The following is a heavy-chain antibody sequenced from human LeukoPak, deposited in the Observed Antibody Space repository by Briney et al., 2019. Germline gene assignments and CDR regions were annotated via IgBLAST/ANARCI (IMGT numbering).Heavy chain of an antibody. CDR1: GYSFTSYW. CDR3: AGLPRASMVRGVDTYGMDV. J-gene: IGHJ6*02. V-gene: IGHV5-51*01. CDR2: IYPGDSDT. Sequence: GESLKISCKGSGYSFTSYWIGWVRQMPGKGLEWMGIIYPGDSDTRYSPSFQGQVTISADKSISTAYLQWSSLKASDTAMYYCAGLPRASMVRGVDTYGMDVWGQGTTVTVSS. D-gene: IGHD3-10*01.